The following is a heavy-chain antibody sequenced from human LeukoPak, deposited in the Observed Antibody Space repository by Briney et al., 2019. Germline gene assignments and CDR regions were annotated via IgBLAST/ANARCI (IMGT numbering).Heavy chain of an antibody. Sequence: GGSLRLSCAASGFTVSSNYMSWVRQAPGKGLEWVSVIYSGGSTYYTDSVKGRFTISRDNSKNTLYLQMNSLRAEDTAVYYCARVAYGSGSYPDYWGQGTLVTVSS. J-gene: IGHJ4*02. D-gene: IGHD3-10*01. CDR1: GFTVSSNY. V-gene: IGHV3-66*01. CDR2: IYSGGST. CDR3: ARVAYGSGSYPDY.